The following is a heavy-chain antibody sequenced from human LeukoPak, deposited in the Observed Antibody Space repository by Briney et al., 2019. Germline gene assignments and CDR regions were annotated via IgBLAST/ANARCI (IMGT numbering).Heavy chain of an antibody. V-gene: IGHV3-7*01. CDR1: GFTFSSYW. J-gene: IGHJ4*02. D-gene: IGHD6-19*01. Sequence: GGSLRLSCAASGFTFSSYWMSWVRQAPGKGLEWVANIKQDGSEKYYVDSVKGRFTMSRDNAKNSLYLQMNSLRAEDTAVYYCARDRDSSGWRGYFDYWGQGTLVTVSS. CDR2: IKQDGSEK. CDR3: ARDRDSSGWRGYFDY.